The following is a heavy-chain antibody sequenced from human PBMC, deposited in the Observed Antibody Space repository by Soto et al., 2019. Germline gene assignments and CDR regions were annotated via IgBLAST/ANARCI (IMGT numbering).Heavy chain of an antibody. J-gene: IGHJ3*01. Sequence: QVTLKESGPVLVKPTETLTLTCTVSGFSLSNTRMSVSWFRQPPGKALEWLAHIFSNDEKSYSTSLKSRLTISKDTSKSQVVLTMTNMCPVDTATYYCARIRRDYDILTGYYDDDAFDVWGQGTMVTVSS. V-gene: IGHV2-26*01. CDR1: GFSLSNTRMS. CDR2: IFSNDEK. CDR3: ARIRRDYDILTGYYDDDAFDV. D-gene: IGHD3-9*01.